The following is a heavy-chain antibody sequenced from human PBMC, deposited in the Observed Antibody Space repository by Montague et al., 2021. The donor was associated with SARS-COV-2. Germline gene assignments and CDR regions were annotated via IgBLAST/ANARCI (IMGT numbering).Heavy chain of an antibody. CDR3: ARLGDGVVPSPILGVGPYYSYYCMDV. CDR2: IHHGGST. CDR1: GGSFSTYS. J-gene: IGHJ6*03. D-gene: IGHD3-10*01. V-gene: IGHV4-34*01. Sequence: SETLSLTCAVHGGSFSTYSWNWIRQPPGKGLEWIGEIHHGGSTNYNPSLKSRVTISADTSKNQFSLKLTSVAAADTAVYYCARLGDGVVPSPILGVGPYYSYYCMDVWGKGTTVIVSS.